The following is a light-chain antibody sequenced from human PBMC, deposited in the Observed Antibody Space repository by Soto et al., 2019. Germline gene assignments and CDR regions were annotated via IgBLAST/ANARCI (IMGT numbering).Light chain of an antibody. J-gene: IGKJ4*01. CDR3: QQYDKSLPTVT. CDR1: RSVSTN. V-gene: IGKV3-15*01. CDR2: GAS. Sequence: DIILTQSPAIVSVSPGERATLSCRASRSVSTNLAWYQHKHGQAPRLLIYGASTRVTDIPARFSGSGSGTDFTLTINYLKSEDFGVYYCQQYDKSLPTVTFGGGNKVEI.